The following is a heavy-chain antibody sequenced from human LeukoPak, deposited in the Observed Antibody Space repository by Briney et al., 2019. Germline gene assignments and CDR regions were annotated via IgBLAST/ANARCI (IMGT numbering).Heavy chain of an antibody. Sequence: SETLSLTCTVSGGSISSSSNYWGWIRQPPGKGLEWIGGIYYSGTTYYNPSLKSRVTISVDTSKNQFSLRLTSVTAADTAAYYCARQTGSGLFILPGGQGTLVTVSS. J-gene: IGHJ4*02. D-gene: IGHD3/OR15-3a*01. V-gene: IGHV4-39*01. CDR1: GGSISSSSNY. CDR3: ARQTGSGLFILP. CDR2: IYYSGTT.